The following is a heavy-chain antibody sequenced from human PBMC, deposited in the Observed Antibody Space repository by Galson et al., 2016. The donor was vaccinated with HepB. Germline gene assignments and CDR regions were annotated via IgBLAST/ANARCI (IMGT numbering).Heavy chain of an antibody. V-gene: IGHV4-4*02. CDR2: IYQSGSS. J-gene: IGHJ4*02. CDR3: ARGLTGTRTAPSDSYFDY. CDR1: GDSISSGNW. Sequence: SETLSLTCAVSGDSISSGNWWTWVRQPPGKGLEWIGEIYQSGSSNYNPSLKSRVTISVDKPKNHFSLLLRSVTAADTAVYYCARGLTGTRTAPSDSYFDYWGQGTQVTVSS. D-gene: IGHD1-7*01.